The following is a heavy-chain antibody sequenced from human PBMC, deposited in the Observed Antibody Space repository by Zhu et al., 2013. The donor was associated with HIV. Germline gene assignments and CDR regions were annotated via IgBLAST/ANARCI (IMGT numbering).Heavy chain of an antibody. CDR1: GFIFSNYW. V-gene: IGHV3-74*01. CDR2: INSDGTST. D-gene: IGHD3-9*01. J-gene: IGHJ5*02. CDR3: ARDDGYYDILTGLDP. Sequence: EVQLVESGGGLVQPGGSLRLSCAASGFIFSNYWIHWVRQAPGKGLVWVSHINSDGTSTSYADSVKGRFTISRDNAKNTLYLQMNSLRAEDTAVYYCARDDGYYDILTGLDPWGQGTLVTVSS.